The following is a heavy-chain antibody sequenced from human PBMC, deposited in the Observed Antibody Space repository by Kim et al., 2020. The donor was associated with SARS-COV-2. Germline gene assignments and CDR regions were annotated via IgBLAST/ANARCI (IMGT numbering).Heavy chain of an antibody. V-gene: IGHV4-39*01. CDR3: ALQPYRYHSRSFSSPFGN. CDR1: GYSIRSPNYY. CDR2: IFYSGTT. J-gene: IGHJ4*02. Sequence: SETLSLTCTVSGYSIRSPNYYWGWIRQPPGKGLEWIGTIFYSGTTYYNPSLRSRITMTVDTSKNQFSLRLRSVTAADTAVYYCALQPYRYHSRSFSSPFGNWGQGALVTVSS. D-gene: IGHD6-13*01.